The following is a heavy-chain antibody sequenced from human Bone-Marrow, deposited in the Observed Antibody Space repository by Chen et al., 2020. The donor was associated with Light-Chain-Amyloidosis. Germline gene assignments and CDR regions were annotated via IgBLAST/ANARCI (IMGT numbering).Heavy chain of an antibody. D-gene: IGHD3-10*01. CDR2: ISGSGGST. CDR3: ANTGGAVNPYFYYYYMDV. Sequence: EVQLLESGGGLVQPGGSLRLSCAASGFTFSSYAMSWVRQAPGKGLERVSTISGSGGSTYYADSVKGRFTISRDNSKNTLDLQMNSLRAEDTAVYYCANTGGAVNPYFYYYYMDVWGRGTTVTVSS. CDR1: GFTFSSYA. J-gene: IGHJ6*03. V-gene: IGHV3-23*01.